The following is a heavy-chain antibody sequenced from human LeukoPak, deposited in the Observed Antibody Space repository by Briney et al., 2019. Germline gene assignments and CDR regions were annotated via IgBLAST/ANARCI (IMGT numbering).Heavy chain of an antibody. CDR2: IYYSGST. D-gene: IGHD2-15*01. V-gene: IGHV4-59*08. CDR3: ARAIVGGQQNNIRFDL. CDR1: GGSISSYY. Sequence: SETLSLTCTVSGGSISSYYWSWIRQPPGKGLEWIGYIYYSGSTNYNPSLKSRVTISVDTSKNQFSLKLSSVTAADTAVYYCARAIVGGQQNNIRFDLWGQGTLVTVSS. J-gene: IGHJ5*02.